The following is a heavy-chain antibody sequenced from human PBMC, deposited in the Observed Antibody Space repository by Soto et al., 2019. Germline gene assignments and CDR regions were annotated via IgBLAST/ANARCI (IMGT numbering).Heavy chain of an antibody. J-gene: IGHJ4*02. D-gene: IGHD2-21*01. CDR1: GFTFYNYA. Sequence: EVQLLESGGGLVQPGGSLRLSCVASGFTFYNYAMTWVRLAPGKGLEWVSTVLQSGDGTFYADYVRGRFIISRDNSKHPLYLRTVCLTAGHTTLCLCVRDCCAVAGLFTVIPRVSRGQGALVTLSS. CDR3: VRDCCAVAGLFTVIPRVS. V-gene: IGHV3-23*01. CDR2: VLQSGDGT.